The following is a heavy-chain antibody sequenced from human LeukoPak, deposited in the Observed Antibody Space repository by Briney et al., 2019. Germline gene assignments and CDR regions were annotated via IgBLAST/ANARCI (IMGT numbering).Heavy chain of an antibody. J-gene: IGHJ5*02. D-gene: IGHD2-2*01. CDR1: GYTFTNFG. V-gene: IGHV1-18*01. Sequence: GASVKVSCKASGYTFTNFGITWVRQAPGQGLECMGRTSAYTGNTNYAQNFQGRVTMTTDTSTSTAYMELRSLTSDDTAVYYCARDTCRSNSCSNNNWVDTWGQGTLVTVSS. CDR3: ARDTCRSNSCSNNNWVDT. CDR2: TSAYTGNT.